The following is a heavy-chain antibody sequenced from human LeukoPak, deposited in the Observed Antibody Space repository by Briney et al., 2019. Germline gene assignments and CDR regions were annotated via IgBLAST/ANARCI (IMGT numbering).Heavy chain of an antibody. CDR3: ARGGVPYWFDP. Sequence: GGSLRLSCAASGFTVSSNYMSWVRQAPGKGLEWVSVIYSGGGTYYAEAVKGRFTISRDNSNNTLYLQMNSLRAEDTAVSYCARGGVPYWFDPWGQGTLVTVSS. CDR2: IYSGGGT. D-gene: IGHD6-6*01. V-gene: IGHV3-53*01. J-gene: IGHJ5*02. CDR1: GFTVSSNY.